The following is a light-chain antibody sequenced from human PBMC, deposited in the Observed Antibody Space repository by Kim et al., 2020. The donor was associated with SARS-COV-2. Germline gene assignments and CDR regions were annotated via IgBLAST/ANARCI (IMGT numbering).Light chain of an antibody. CDR3: KSRDSSGNHLV. V-gene: IGLV3-19*01. CDR2: GKN. Sequence: ALGQTVRITCQGDSLRSYYATWYQQKPGQAPVVVIYGKNNRPSGIPDRFSGSSSGNTASLTITGAQAEDEADYYCKSRDSSGNHLVFGGGTQLTVL. CDR1: SLRSYY. J-gene: IGLJ3*02.